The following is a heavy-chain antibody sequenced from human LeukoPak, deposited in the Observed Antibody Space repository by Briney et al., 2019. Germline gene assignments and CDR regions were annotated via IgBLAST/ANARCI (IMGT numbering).Heavy chain of an antibody. V-gene: IGHV3-23*01. CDR3: AKAYGTNGYFQLPIDF. Sequence: GGSLRLSCAASGFTFSTYWMGWVRQAPGKGLECVSAITASGDSTYYADSVRGRFTISRDNSKNTLFLQMNILRAEDTAVYFCAKAYGTNGYFQLPIDFWGQGTLVTVSS. J-gene: IGHJ4*02. CDR2: ITASGDST. D-gene: IGHD2-8*01. CDR1: GFTFSTYW.